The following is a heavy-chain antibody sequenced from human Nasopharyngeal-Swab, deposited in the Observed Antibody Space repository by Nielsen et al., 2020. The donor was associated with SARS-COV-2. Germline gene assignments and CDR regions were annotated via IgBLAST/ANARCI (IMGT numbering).Heavy chain of an antibody. CDR1: GFTFSSYA. D-gene: IGHD1/OR15-1a*01. CDR3: ARDWDPNKSYYYYGMDV. V-gene: IGHV3-23*01. J-gene: IGHJ6*02. CDR2: ITGNGGST. Sequence: GESLKISCAASGFTFSSYAMSWVRQAPGKGLEWVSAITGNGGSTYYADSVKGRFTISRDNSKNTLYLQMNSLRAEDTAVYYCARDWDPNKSYYYYGMDVWGQGTTVTVSS.